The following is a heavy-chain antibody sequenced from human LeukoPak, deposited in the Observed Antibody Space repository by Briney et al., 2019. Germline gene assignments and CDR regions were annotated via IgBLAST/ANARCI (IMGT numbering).Heavy chain of an antibody. V-gene: IGHV3-21*04. CDR1: GFTFSSYS. D-gene: IGHD4-17*01. CDR2: ISSSSSYI. Sequence: GGSLRLSCAASGFTFSSYSMNWVRQAPGKGLEWVSSISSSSSYIYYADSVKGRFTISRDNAKNSLYLQMNSLRAEDTAVYYCAKSTTYGDSYFDYWGQGTLVTVSS. J-gene: IGHJ4*02. CDR3: AKSTTYGDSYFDY.